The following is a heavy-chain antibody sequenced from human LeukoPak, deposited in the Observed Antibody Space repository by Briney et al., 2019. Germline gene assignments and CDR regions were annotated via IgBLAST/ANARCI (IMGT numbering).Heavy chain of an antibody. CDR3: ARVWGRRYAFDI. V-gene: IGHV4-59*08. Sequence: SETLSLTCTVSGGSISSYYWSWIRQPPGKGLEWIGYIYYSGSTNYNPSLKSRVTISVDTSKNQFSLKLSSVTAADTAVYYCARVWGRRYAFDIWGQGTMVTVSS. J-gene: IGHJ3*02. CDR1: GGSISSYY. CDR2: IYYSGST. D-gene: IGHD7-27*01.